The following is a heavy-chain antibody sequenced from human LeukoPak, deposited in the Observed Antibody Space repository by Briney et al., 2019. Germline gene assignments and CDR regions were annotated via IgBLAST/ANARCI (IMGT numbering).Heavy chain of an antibody. V-gene: IGHV1-2*02. D-gene: IGHD3-22*01. CDR1: GYTFTDSY. J-gene: IGHJ4*02. CDR2: INPYSGGT. Sequence: GASVKVSCKASGYTFTDSYMHWVRQAPGQGLKSMGWINPYSGGTNYAQEFQGRVTMTRDTSISTAYMELSRLTSDDTAVYYCARKSASGYYSNFDYWGQGTLVTVSS. CDR3: ARKSASGYYSNFDY.